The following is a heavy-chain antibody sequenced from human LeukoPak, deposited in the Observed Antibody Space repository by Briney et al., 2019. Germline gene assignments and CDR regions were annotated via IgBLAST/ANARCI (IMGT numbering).Heavy chain of an antibody. V-gene: IGHV3-23*01. CDR2: ISGSGGST. CDR1: GFTFSSYA. CDR3: AKTVSSIAARPGYFDY. D-gene: IGHD6-6*01. Sequence: PPGRSLRLSCAASGFTFSSYAMSWVRQAPGKGLEWVSAISGSGGSTYYADSVKGRFTISRDNSKNTLYLQMNSLRAEDTAVYYCAKTVSSIAARPGYFDYWGQGTLVTVSS. J-gene: IGHJ4*02.